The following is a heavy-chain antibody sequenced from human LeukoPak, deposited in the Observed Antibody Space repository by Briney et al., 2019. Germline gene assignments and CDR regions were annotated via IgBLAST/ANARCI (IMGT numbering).Heavy chain of an antibody. V-gene: IGHV3-11*04. D-gene: IGHD1-20*01. J-gene: IGHJ4*02. CDR3: ATLNYYFDY. CDR2: ISSSGTTQ. CDR1: GVNFGDFY. Sequence: GGSLRLSCAASGVNFGDFYMSWTRQAPGRGLEWLSEISSSGTTQYYADSVKGRFTISRDNVKSSLYLQMNSLRAEDTAVYYCATLNYYFDYWGQGTLVTVSS.